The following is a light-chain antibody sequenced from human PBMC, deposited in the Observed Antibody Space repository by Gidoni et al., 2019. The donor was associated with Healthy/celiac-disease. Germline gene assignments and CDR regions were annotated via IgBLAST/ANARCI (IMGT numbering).Light chain of an antibody. CDR3: QQYNSYSQT. J-gene: IGKJ1*01. CDR1: QSISSW. V-gene: IGKV1-5*01. CDR2: DAA. Sequence: DIQMTQSPSTLSASVGDRVTITCRASQSISSWLDWYQQKPGKAPKLLIYDAASLESGGPSRFSGTGSGTELTLTLRSLQPYDFATYYCQQYNSYSQTFXQXTKVDIK.